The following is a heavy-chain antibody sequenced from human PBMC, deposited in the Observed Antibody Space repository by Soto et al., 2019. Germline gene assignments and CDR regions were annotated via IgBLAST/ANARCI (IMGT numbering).Heavy chain of an antibody. CDR3: ATPRAAAGTEAHY. CDR1: GYSFTSYW. CDR2: IYPGDSDT. V-gene: IGHV5-51*01. J-gene: IGHJ4*02. Sequence: PGESLKISCKGSGYSFTSYWIGWVRQMPGKGLEWMGIIYPGDSDTRYSPSFQGQVTISADKSISTAYLQWSSLKASDTAMYYCATPRAAAGTEAHYWGQGTLVTVSS. D-gene: IGHD6-13*01.